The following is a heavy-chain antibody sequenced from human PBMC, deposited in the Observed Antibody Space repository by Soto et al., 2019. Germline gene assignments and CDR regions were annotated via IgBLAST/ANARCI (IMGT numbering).Heavy chain of an antibody. V-gene: IGHV4-30-4*01. Sequence: SETLSLTCTVSGGSISSGDYYWSWIRQPPGKGLEWIGYIYYSGSTYYNPSLKSRVTISVDTSKNQFSLKLSSVTAADTAVYYCARDRGYYDSSGPIWGQGTMVTVS. CDR2: IYYSGST. J-gene: IGHJ3*02. CDR3: ARDRGYYDSSGPI. D-gene: IGHD3-22*01. CDR1: GGSISSGDYY.